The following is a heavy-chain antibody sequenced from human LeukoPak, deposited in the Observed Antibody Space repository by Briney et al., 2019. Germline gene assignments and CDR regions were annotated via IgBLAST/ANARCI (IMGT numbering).Heavy chain of an antibody. CDR2: ISGSGGST. J-gene: IGHJ4*02. D-gene: IGHD3-22*01. CDR1: GFTFSSYG. V-gene: IGHV3-23*01. Sequence: PGGSLRLSCAASGFTFSSYGMSWVRQAPGKGLEWVSAISGSGGSTYYADSVKGRFTISRDNSKNTLYLQMNSLRAEDTAVYYCAKDLEWDYYDSSALGYWGQGTLVTVSS. CDR3: AKDLEWDYYDSSALGY.